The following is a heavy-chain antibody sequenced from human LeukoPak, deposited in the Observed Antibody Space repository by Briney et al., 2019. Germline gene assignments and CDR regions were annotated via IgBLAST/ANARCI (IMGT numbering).Heavy chain of an antibody. D-gene: IGHD6-13*01. J-gene: IGHJ4*02. CDR1: GFTFSSYG. V-gene: IGHV3-30*18. CDR2: ISYDGSNK. Sequence: GGSLRLSCAASGFTFSSYGMHWVRQAPGKGLEGVAVISYDGSNKYYADSVKGRFTISRDNSKNTLYLQMNSLRAEDTAVYYCAKASFSAAGYFDYWGQGTLVTVSS. CDR3: AKASFSAAGYFDY.